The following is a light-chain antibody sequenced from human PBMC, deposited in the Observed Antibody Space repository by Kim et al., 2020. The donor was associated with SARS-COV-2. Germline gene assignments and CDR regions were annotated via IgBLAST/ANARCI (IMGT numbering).Light chain of an antibody. CDR1: NIGSKN. CDR3: QVWDSSTV. Sequence: VSVALGQTARITCGGNNIGSKNVHWYQQKPGQAPVLVIYRDSNRPSGIPERFSGSNSGNTATLTISRAQAGDEADYYCQVWDSSTVFGGGTQLTVL. J-gene: IGLJ3*02. V-gene: IGLV3-9*01. CDR2: RDS.